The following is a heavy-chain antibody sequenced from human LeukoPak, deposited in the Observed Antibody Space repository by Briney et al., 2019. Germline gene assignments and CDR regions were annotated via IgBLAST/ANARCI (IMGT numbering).Heavy chain of an antibody. CDR1: GGTFSSYA. V-gene: IGHV1-69*13. CDR3: AGGYYYDSSGYYAEYFQH. J-gene: IGHJ1*01. CDR2: IIPIFGTA. Sequence: SVKVPCKASGGTFSSYAISWVRQAPGQGLEWMGGIIPIFGTANYAQKFQGRVTITADESTSTAYMELSSPRSEDTAVYYCAGGYYYDSSGYYAEYFQHWGQGTLVTVSS. D-gene: IGHD3-22*01.